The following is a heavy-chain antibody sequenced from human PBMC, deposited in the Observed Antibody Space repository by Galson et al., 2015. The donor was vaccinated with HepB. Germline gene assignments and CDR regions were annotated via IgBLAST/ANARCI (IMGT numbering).Heavy chain of an antibody. V-gene: IGHV3-7*03. CDR3: ARESELLPLDY. Sequence: SLRLSCAASGFTFSSYWMSWVRQAPGKGLEWMANIKQDGSEKYYVDSVKGRFTISRDNAKNSLYLQMNSLRAEDTAVYYCARESELLPLDYWGQGTLVTVSS. CDR1: GFTFSSYW. D-gene: IGHD2-15*01. J-gene: IGHJ4*02. CDR2: IKQDGSEK.